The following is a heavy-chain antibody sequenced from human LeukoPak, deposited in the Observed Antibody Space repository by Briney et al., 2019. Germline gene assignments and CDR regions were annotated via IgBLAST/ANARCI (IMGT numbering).Heavy chain of an antibody. CDR1: GYTFTGYY. J-gene: IGHJ4*02. CDR2: INPNSGGT. Sequence: ASVKVSCKASGYTFTGYYMHWVRQAPGQGLEWMGWINPNSGGTNYAQKFQGRVTMTRDTSISTAYMELRSLRSDDTAVYYCARGYGAVAAHKGIDYWGQGTLVTVSS. CDR3: ARGYGAVAAHKGIDY. D-gene: IGHD6-19*01. V-gene: IGHV1-2*02.